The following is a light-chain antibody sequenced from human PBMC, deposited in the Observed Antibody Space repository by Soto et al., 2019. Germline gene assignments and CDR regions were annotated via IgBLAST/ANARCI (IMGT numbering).Light chain of an antibody. CDR3: SSYTTRSTYVV. CDR1: SSDVGAYNF. CDR2: DVS. J-gene: IGLJ2*01. Sequence: QSALTQPRSVSGSPGQSVTISCTGTSSDVGAYNFVSWYQHNPGKAPKLMIFDVSARPSGVPDRFSGSKSANTASLTISGLQAEDEADYYCSSYTTRSTYVVLGGGTKLTVL. V-gene: IGLV2-11*01.